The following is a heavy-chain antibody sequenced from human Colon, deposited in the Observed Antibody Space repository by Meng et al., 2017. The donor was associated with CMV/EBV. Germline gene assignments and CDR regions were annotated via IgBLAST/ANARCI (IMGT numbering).Heavy chain of an antibody. V-gene: IGHV3-21*01. D-gene: IGHD3-10*01. J-gene: IGHJ6*02. CDR3: ASRSYTYFDSGTHASMDV. CDR1: GFTFSSYG. Sequence: GGSLRLSCAASGFTFSSYGMNWVRQAPGRGLEWVASIVTTGSAVYYADSVKGRFTISRDNAKNSLYLQMSSLSAEDTAVYYCASRSYTYFDSGTHASMDVWGQGTAVTVSS. CDR2: IVTTGSAV.